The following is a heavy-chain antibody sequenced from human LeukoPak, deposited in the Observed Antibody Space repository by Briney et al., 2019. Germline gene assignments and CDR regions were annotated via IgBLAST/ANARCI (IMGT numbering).Heavy chain of an antibody. J-gene: IGHJ4*02. CDR3: ARDAYSSSSFDY. CDR1: GGSISSSSYY. CDR2: IYYSGST. D-gene: IGHD6-6*01. Sequence: SETLSLTCTVSGGSISSSSYYWGWIRQPPGKGLEWIGSIYYSGSTYYNPSLKSRVTISVDTSKNQFSLKLSSVTAADTAVYYCARDAYSSSSFDYWGQGTLVTVSS. V-gene: IGHV4-39*07.